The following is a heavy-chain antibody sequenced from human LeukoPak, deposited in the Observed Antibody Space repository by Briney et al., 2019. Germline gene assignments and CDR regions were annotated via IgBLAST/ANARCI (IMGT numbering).Heavy chain of an antibody. D-gene: IGHD5-12*01. J-gene: IGHJ4*02. Sequence: GGSLRLSCAASGFTFDDYAMHWVRQAPGKGLEWVSGISWNSGSIGYADSVKGRFTISRDNAKNSLYLQMNSLRAEDTALYYCAKDTYGGYEGNELGYWGQGTLVTVSS. CDR3: AKDTYGGYEGNELGY. CDR1: GFTFDDYA. V-gene: IGHV3-9*01. CDR2: ISWNSGSI.